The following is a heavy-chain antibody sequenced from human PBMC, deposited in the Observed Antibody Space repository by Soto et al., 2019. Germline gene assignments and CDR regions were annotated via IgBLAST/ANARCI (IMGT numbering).Heavy chain of an antibody. CDR2: INPSGGST. Sequence: GASVQVSCKASGYTFTSYYMHWVRQAPGQGLEWMVIINPSGGSTSYAQKFQGRVTMTRDTSTSTVYMELSSLRSEDTAVYYCARGVVAVIESYWGQGTLVTVSS. J-gene: IGHJ4*02. V-gene: IGHV1-46*01. CDR1: GYTFTSYY. D-gene: IGHD3-22*01. CDR3: ARGVVAVIESY.